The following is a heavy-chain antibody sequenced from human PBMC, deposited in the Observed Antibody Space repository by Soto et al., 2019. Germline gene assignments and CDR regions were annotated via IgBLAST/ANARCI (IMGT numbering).Heavy chain of an antibody. V-gene: IGHV2-5*01. Sequence: QITLKESGPTLVKPTQTLTLTCTFSGFSLSTSGVGVGWIRQPPGKALEWLALIYWNDDKRYSQSLKSSLTITKDTSQHQVVLTITNIDPVDTATYYCAHSKYYYDSIVFNHFDYWGQGTLVTVSS. CDR2: IYWNDDK. CDR1: GFSLSTSGVG. J-gene: IGHJ4*02. CDR3: AHSKYYYDSIVFNHFDY. D-gene: IGHD3-22*01.